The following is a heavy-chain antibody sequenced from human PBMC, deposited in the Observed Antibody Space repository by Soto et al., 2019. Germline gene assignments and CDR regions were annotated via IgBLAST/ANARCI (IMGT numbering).Heavy chain of an antibody. CDR1: EFIFSDYA. CDR2: ISGSGGST. D-gene: IGHD2-2*01. CDR3: AKDPPDIVVEPAAIDGSLVDY. Sequence: PRGSLRLSCVASEFIFSDYAMSWVRHAPGKELEWLSAISGSGGSTYYADSVKGRLTISRDNSKNTLYLQMNSLRAGDTAVYYCAKDPPDIVVEPAAIDGSLVDYWSQGTLVTVSS. J-gene: IGHJ4*02. V-gene: IGHV3-23*01.